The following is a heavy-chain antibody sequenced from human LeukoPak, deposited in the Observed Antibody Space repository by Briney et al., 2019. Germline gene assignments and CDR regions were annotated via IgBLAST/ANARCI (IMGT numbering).Heavy chain of an antibody. CDR2: IIPIFGTA. D-gene: IGHD3-9*01. V-gene: IGHV1-69*05. Sequence: SAKVSCKASGGTFSSYAISWVRQAPGQGLEWMGRIIPIFGTANYAQKFQGRVTITTDESTSTAYMELSSLRSEDTAVYYCARVIRPYYDILTGSWEYFDYWGQGTLVTVSS. J-gene: IGHJ4*02. CDR3: ARVIRPYYDILTGSWEYFDY. CDR1: GGTFSSYA.